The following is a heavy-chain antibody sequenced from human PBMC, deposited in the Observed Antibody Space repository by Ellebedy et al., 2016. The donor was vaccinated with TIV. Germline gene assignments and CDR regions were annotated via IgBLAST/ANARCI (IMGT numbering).Heavy chain of an antibody. J-gene: IGHJ4*02. CDR1: GGTFSSYA. CDR2: IIPIFGTA. CDR3: ARLHCSSTSCYKGARYFDY. V-gene: IGHV1-69*05. Sequence: SVKVSXXASGGTFSSYAISWVRQAPGQGLEWMGGIIPIFGTANYAQKLQGRVTMTTDTSTSTAYMELRSLRSDDTAVYYCARLHCSSTSCYKGARYFDYWGQGTLVTVSS. D-gene: IGHD2-2*02.